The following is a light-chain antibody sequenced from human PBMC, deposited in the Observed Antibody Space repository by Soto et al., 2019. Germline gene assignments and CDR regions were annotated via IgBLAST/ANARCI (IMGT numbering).Light chain of an antibody. CDR1: QSISSY. J-gene: IGKJ1*01. V-gene: IGKV1-39*01. Sequence: DIHMTQSPSSLSASVGDRVTITCRASQSISSYLNWYQQKPGKAPKLLIYAASSFQSGIPSRFSGSGSGTDFTLIIRSLQAVFFATSYSQQREMDLSTFGQGTKV. CDR2: AAS. CDR3: QQREMDLST.